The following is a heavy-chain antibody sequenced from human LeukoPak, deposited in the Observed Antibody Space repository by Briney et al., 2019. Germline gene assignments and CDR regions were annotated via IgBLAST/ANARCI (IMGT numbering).Heavy chain of an antibody. V-gene: IGHV3-30*03. CDR1: GFTFSSYG. D-gene: IGHD1-14*01. J-gene: IGHJ4*02. CDR3: ARENTGGRIAELDY. Sequence: PGGSLRLSCAASGFTFSSYGMHWVRQAPGKGLEWVAVISYDGSNKYYADSVKGRFTISRDNAKNSLSLQMNSLRAGDTAVYYCARENTGGRIAELDYWGQGILVTVSS. CDR2: ISYDGSNK.